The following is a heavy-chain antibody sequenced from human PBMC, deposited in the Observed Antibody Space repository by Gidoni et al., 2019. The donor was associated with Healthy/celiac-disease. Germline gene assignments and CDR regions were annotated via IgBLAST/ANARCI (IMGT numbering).Heavy chain of an antibody. CDR3: AKDLSDFWDVGQNWFDP. D-gene: IGHD3-3*01. Sequence: EVQLLESGGGLVQPGGSLRLSCAASGFTFSSYAMSWVRQAPGKGLEWVSAISGSGGSTYYADSVKGRFTISRDNYKNTLYLQMNSLRAEDTAVYYCAKDLSDFWDVGQNWFDPWGQGTLVTVSS. CDR2: ISGSGGST. CDR1: GFTFSSYA. J-gene: IGHJ5*02. V-gene: IGHV3-23*01.